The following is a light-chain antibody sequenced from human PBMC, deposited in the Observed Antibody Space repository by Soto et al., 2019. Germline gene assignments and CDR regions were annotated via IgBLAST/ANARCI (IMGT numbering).Light chain of an antibody. CDR1: QSVGSNS. Sequence: DIVLTQSPGTLSLSPGERATLSCRASQSVGSNSLAWYQQRPGQAPRFLIYDASSRATGIPDRFSGSGSGTDFTLTISRLEPEDFAVYYCQQYGSTPLTFGGGTKVDIK. CDR2: DAS. V-gene: IGKV3-20*01. J-gene: IGKJ4*01. CDR3: QQYGSTPLT.